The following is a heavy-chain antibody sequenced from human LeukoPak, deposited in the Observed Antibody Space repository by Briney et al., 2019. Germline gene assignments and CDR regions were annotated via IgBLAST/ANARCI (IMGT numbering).Heavy chain of an antibody. V-gene: IGHV3-23*01. CDR3: AKDCSITSCYNWFDP. D-gene: IGHD2-2*01. J-gene: IGHJ5*02. CDR1: GFTFSSYA. Sequence: PGGSLRLSCAASGFTFSSYAMSWVRQAPGKGLEWVSAIGGSGGSTYYADSVKGRFTISRDNSKNTLYLQMNSLRAEDTAVYYCAKDCSITSCYNWFDPWGQGTLVTVSS. CDR2: IGGSGGST.